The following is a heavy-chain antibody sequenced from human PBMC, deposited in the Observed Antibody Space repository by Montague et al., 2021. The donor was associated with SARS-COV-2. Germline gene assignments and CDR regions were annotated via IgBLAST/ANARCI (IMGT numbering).Heavy chain of an antibody. J-gene: IGHJ4*02. V-gene: IGHV2-5*02. CDR2: IFWDDAK. Sequence: PALVKPTQTLTLTCTFSGFSLSTSGVGVGWIRQPPGKALEWLAFIFWDDAKHYIPSLKTRLTITKDTSKNQVVLTMSNMDLVDTATYYCAHSVPTITALPTPPSDXWGQGTLVIVSP. CDR1: GFSLSTSGVG. CDR3: AHSVPTITALPTPPSDX. D-gene: IGHD3-10*01.